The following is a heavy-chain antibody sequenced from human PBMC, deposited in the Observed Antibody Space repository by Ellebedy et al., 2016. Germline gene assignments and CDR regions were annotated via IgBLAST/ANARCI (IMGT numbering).Heavy chain of an antibody. V-gene: IGHV4-34*01. Sequence: GSLRLSCAVYGGSFSGYYWSWIRQPPGKGLEWIGEINHSGRTNYNPSLKSRVTISVDTSKNQFSLKLSSVTAADTAVYYCARTFSPHCSSGVCYMAYYFDYWGQGTLVTVSS. CDR3: ARTFSPHCSSGVCYMAYYFDY. CDR2: INHSGRT. D-gene: IGHD2-8*01. CDR1: GGSFSGYY. J-gene: IGHJ4*02.